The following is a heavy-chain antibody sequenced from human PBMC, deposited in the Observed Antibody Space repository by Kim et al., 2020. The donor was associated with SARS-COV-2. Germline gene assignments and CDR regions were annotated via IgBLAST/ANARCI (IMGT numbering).Heavy chain of an antibody. CDR2: IYTSGST. D-gene: IGHD6-13*01. CDR1: GGSISSGSYY. Sequence: SETLSLTCTVSGGSISSGSYYWSWIRQPAGKGLEWIGRIYTSGSTNYNPSLKSRVTISVDTSKNQFSLKLSSVTAADTAVYYCARGVIAAAGTLYYYYYYGMDVWGQGTTVTVSS. J-gene: IGHJ6*02. CDR3: ARGVIAAAGTLYYYYYYGMDV. V-gene: IGHV4-61*02.